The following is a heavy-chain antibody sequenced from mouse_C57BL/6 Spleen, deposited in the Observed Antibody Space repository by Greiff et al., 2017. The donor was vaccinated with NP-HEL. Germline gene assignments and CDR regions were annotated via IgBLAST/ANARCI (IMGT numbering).Heavy chain of an antibody. Sequence: QVQLQQSGAELMKPGASVKLSCQASGYTFTGYWIEWVKQRPGHGLEWIGEILPGSGSTNYNEKFKGKATITAETTANTAYMQLSSLTTEKSAIYYWARDTPSGNYKDYWGQGTSVTVSS. V-gene: IGHV1-9*01. CDR1: GYTFTGYW. J-gene: IGHJ4*01. D-gene: IGHD2-1*01. CDR2: ILPGSGST. CDR3: ARDTPSGNYKDY.